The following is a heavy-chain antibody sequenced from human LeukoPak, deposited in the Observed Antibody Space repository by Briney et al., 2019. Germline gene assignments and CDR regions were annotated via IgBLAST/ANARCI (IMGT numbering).Heavy chain of an antibody. CDR3: AAGCSSTSCYWYYYTDV. Sequence: PDTLSLTCAVYGGSFSGYYGSWIRQPPGKGLEWIGEINQSGSTKYNPSLERPLTISVDTSKKPPSLRQIPVTAADTGVYYCAAGCSSTSCYWYYYTDVWGKGTTVTVS. J-gene: IGHJ6*03. CDR2: INQSGST. V-gene: IGHV4-34*01. CDR1: GGSFSGYY. D-gene: IGHD2-2*01.